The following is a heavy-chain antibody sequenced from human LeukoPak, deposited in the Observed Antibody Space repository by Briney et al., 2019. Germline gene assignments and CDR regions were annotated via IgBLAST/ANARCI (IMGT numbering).Heavy chain of an antibody. J-gene: IGHJ3*02. CDR3: ARHSDTEPYIPMAFHI. CDR1: GGSFSGYY. CDR2: IYYSGTT. Sequence: SETLSLTCAVYGGSFSGYYWSWIRQPPGKGLQWIGSIYYSGTTYYNPSLKSRVTISADTSKNQFSLKLTSVTAADTAVFYCARHSDTEPYIPMAFHIWGQGTMVTVSS. V-gene: IGHV4-34*01. D-gene: IGHD5-18*01.